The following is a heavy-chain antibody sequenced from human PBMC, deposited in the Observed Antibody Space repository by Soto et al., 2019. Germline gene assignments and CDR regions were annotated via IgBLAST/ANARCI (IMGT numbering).Heavy chain of an antibody. CDR3: ARRLDPDV. CDR1: GGSISSGGYY. CDR2: IYYNGDT. J-gene: IGHJ6*02. V-gene: IGHV4-31*03. D-gene: IGHD3-9*01. Sequence: ASETLSLTCTVSGGSISSGGYYWSWIRQHPGKGLEWIGYIYYNGDTHYNPSLKSRLSMSVDTSKNQFSLSLTSVTAADTAVYYCARRLDPDVWGQGTTVTVSS.